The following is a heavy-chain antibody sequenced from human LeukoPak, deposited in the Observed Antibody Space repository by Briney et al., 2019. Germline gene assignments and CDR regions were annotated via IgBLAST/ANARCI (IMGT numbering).Heavy chain of an antibody. Sequence: GRSLRLSCAASGFTFSSYAMHWVRQAPGKGLEWVAVIWYDGSNKYYADSVKGRFTISRDNSKNTLYLQMNSLRAEDTAVYYCAKDPSYYYDSSGLDWWGQGTLVTVSS. J-gene: IGHJ4*02. CDR2: IWYDGSNK. D-gene: IGHD3-22*01. V-gene: IGHV3-33*06. CDR3: AKDPSYYYDSSGLDW. CDR1: GFTFSSYA.